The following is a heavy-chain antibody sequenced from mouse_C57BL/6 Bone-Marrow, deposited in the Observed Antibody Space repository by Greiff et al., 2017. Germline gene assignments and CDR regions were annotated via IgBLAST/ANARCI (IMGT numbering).Heavy chain of an antibody. Sequence: VQLQQSGPELVKPGASVKMSCKASGYTFTDYNMHWVKQSHGKSLEWIGYINPNNGGTSYNQKFKGKATLTVTKASSTAYMELRSLTSEDSAVYDCSTSRYYGSSYDAMDYWGQGTSVTVSS. CDR1: GYTFTDYN. CDR2: INPNNGGT. D-gene: IGHD1-1*01. J-gene: IGHJ4*01. CDR3: STSRYYGSSYDAMDY. V-gene: IGHV1-22*01.